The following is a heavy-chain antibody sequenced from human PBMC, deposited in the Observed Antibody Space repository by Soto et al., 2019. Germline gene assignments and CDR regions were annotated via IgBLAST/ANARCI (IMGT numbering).Heavy chain of an antibody. D-gene: IGHD6-13*01. CDR2: IYYSGST. Sequence: QLQLQESGPGLVKPSETLSLTCTVSGGSISSSSYYWGWIRQPPGKGLEWIGSIYYSGSTYYNPSLKSRVTISVDTSKNQFSLKLSSVTAADTAVYYCASQYDSSSWYRYYYMDVWGKGTTVTVSS. CDR3: ASQYDSSSWYRYYYMDV. V-gene: IGHV4-39*01. J-gene: IGHJ6*03. CDR1: GGSISSSSYY.